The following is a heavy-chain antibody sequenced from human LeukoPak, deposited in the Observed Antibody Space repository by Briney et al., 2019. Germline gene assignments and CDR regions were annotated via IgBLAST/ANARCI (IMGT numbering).Heavy chain of an antibody. CDR2: ISGSGGST. Sequence: GESLRLSCAASGFTFSSYAMGWVRQAPGMGLEWVSAISGSGGSTYYADSVKGRFTISRDNSKNTLYLQMNSLRAEDTSVYYCAKDGGVPAAISWFDPWGQGTLVTVSS. CDR3: AKDGGVPAAISWFDP. V-gene: IGHV3-23*01. CDR1: GFTFSSYA. J-gene: IGHJ5*02. D-gene: IGHD2-2*01.